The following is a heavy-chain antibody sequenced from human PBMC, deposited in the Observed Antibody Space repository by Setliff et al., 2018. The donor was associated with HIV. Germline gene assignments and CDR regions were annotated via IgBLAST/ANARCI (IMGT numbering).Heavy chain of an antibody. CDR1: GFTFSPYW. D-gene: IGHD6-13*01. CDR2: INSDGTST. CDR3: AKRSRIEVSRGSSSMYYFDY. J-gene: IGHJ4*02. Sequence: QPGGSLRLSCAASGFTFSPYWMHWVRQAPGKGLVWVSRINSDGTSTTYADSVKGRFTISRDNAKNTLYLQMNSLRAEDTAVYYCAKRSRIEVSRGSSSMYYFDYWGQGTLVTVSS. V-gene: IGHV3-74*03.